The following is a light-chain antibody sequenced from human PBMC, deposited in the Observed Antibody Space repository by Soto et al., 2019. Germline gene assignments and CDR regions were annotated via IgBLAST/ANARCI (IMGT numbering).Light chain of an antibody. V-gene: IGKV1-5*03. CDR2: QAS. CDR3: QQYRTYPWT. CDR1: QSISSW. J-gene: IGKJ1*01. Sequence: DIQMTQSPSTLSASVGDRVTITCRASQSISSWLAWYQQKPGKAPKLLIYQASSLETGVPSRFSGSGSGTEFSLSISSLQPDDFATYYCQQYRTYPWTFGQGTKVEIK.